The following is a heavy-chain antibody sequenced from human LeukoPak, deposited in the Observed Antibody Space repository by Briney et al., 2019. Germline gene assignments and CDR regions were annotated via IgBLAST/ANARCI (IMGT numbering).Heavy chain of an antibody. Sequence: PGGSLRLSCATSGFTFSAYSMNWVRHATGKGLEWVANINGRGFSIHYADSIKGRFTISRDNTKDLLYLQMTSLRADDTALYYCTRDQPSSGWGFDSWGRGTLVIVSS. V-gene: IGHV3-21*06. D-gene: IGHD6-19*01. CDR2: INGRGFSI. CDR3: TRDQPSSGWGFDS. J-gene: IGHJ4*02. CDR1: GFTFSAYS.